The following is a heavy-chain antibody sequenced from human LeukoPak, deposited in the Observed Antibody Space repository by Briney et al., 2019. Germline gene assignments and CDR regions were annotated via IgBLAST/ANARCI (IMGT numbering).Heavy chain of an antibody. V-gene: IGHV3-23*01. CDR1: GFTFSSYA. J-gene: IGHJ5*02. CDR3: AKVGSRMVRGVINWFDP. D-gene: IGHD3-10*01. Sequence: GGSLRLSCAASGFTFSSYAMSWVRQAPGKGLEWVSAISGSGGSTYYADSVKGRFTISRDNSKNTLYLQMNSLRAEDTAVYYCAKVGSRMVRGVINWFDPWGQGTLVTVSS. CDR2: ISGSGGST.